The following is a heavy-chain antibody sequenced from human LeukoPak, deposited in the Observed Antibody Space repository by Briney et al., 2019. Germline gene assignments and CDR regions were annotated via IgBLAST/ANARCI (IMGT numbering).Heavy chain of an antibody. Sequence: PGGSLRLSCAASGFTFSDFWMGWVRQAPGKGLEWVSSISASGSDTFYTDSMNGRFTISRDNAKKTPFLQMKNLRPGDTALYYCAKGRDTSGRQNFDFWGQGTLVTVSS. CDR1: GFTFSDFW. J-gene: IGHJ4*02. D-gene: IGHD6-19*01. V-gene: IGHV3-23*01. CDR3: AKGRDTSGRQNFDF. CDR2: ISASGSDT.